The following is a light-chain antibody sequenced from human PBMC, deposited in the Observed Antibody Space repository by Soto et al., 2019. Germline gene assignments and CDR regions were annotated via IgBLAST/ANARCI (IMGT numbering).Light chain of an antibody. CDR1: QSVSSN. V-gene: IGKV3-15*01. Sequence: EIVMTQSPATLSVSPGERATLSCRASQSVSSNLAWYQQKPGQAPRLLIYGASTRATGIPARFSGSGSGTEFTLTISSLQSEDFAVYYCQQYNNWPFWTFGQGTQ. CDR2: GAS. CDR3: QQYNNWPFWT. J-gene: IGKJ1*01.